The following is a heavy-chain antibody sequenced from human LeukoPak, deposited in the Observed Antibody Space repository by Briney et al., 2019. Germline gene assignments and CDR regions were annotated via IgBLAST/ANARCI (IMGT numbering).Heavy chain of an antibody. CDR1: GFTFSKYA. Sequence: GGSLRLSCAASGFTFSKYAMSWVRQAPGKGLEWVSSISSSSSYIYYADSVKGRFTISRDNAKNSLFLQMNSLRAEDAAVYYCARAYGNGRFDPWGQGTLVTVSS. CDR2: ISSSSSYI. CDR3: ARAYGNGRFDP. D-gene: IGHD2-8*01. V-gene: IGHV3-21*01. J-gene: IGHJ5*02.